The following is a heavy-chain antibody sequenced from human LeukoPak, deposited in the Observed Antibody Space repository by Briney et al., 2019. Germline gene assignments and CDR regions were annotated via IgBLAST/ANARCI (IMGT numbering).Heavy chain of an antibody. J-gene: IGHJ4*02. CDR2: ISGSGGGT. CDR3: AKERSFGTWLGDY. CDR1: GFTFSSYA. D-gene: IGHD2/OR15-2a*01. V-gene: IGHV3-23*01. Sequence: PGGSLRLSCAASGFTFSSYAMTWVRQAPGKGLEWVSAISGSGGGTYYADSVKGRFTISRDNSKNTLYLQMNSLRAEYTAVYYCAKERSFGTWLGDYWCQGALVTVSS.